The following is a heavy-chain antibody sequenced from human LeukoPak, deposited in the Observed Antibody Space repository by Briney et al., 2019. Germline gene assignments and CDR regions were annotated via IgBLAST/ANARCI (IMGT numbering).Heavy chain of an antibody. Sequence: PGGSLRLSCAASGFTFSSYGMHWVRQAPGKGLEWVAFIRYDGSNKYYADSVKGRFTISRDNSKNTLYLQMNSLRAEDTAVYYCARGLTYYDFWRAFDYWGQGTLVTVSS. CDR1: GFTFSSYG. V-gene: IGHV3-30*02. J-gene: IGHJ4*02. D-gene: IGHD3-3*01. CDR3: ARGLTYYDFWRAFDY. CDR2: IRYDGSNK.